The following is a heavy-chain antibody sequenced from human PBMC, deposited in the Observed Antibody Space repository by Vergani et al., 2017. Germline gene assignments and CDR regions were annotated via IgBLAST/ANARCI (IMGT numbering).Heavy chain of an antibody. D-gene: IGHD6-13*01. J-gene: IGHJ6*02. CDR2: IYYSGST. Sequence: QVQLQESGPGLVKPSETLSLTCTVSGGSISSYYWSWIRQPPGKGLEWIGYIYYSGSTNYNPSLKSRVTISVDTSKNQFSLKLSSVTAADTAVYYCSRYVLVQQLVVYYYYGMDVWGQGTTVTVSS. CDR1: GGSISSYY. V-gene: IGHV4-59*01. CDR3: SRYVLVQQLVVYYYYGMDV.